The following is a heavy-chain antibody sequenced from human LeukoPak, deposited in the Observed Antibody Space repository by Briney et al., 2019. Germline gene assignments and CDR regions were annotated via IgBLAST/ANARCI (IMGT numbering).Heavy chain of an antibody. V-gene: IGHV4-34*01. D-gene: IGHD3-22*01. CDR1: GGSFSGYY. J-gene: IGHJ5*02. CDR3: ASGKITMIVDWTRDVNWFDP. CDR2: INHSGST. Sequence: SETLSLTCAVYGGSFSGYYWSWIRQPPGKGLEWIGEINHSGSTNYNPSLKSRVTISVDTSKNQFSLKLRSVTAADTAVYYCASGKITMIVDWTRDVNWFDPWGQGTLVTVSS.